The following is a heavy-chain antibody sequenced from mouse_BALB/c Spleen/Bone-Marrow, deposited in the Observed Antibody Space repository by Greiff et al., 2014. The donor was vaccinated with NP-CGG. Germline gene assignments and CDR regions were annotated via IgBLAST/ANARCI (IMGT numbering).Heavy chain of an antibody. CDR2: ITGGGTT. D-gene: IGHD1-2*01. V-gene: IGHV5-6-5*01. CDR3: ARHYGYVDAMDY. CDR1: GITVSSYT. J-gene: IGHJ4*01. Sequence: DVKLVESGGGLVKLGESLKFSCAASGITVSSYTMSWVRQTPEKRLEWVASITGGGTTYYPDSVKGRFTISRDNARIILYLQVSSLRSEDTAIYYCARHYGYVDAMDYWGQGTSVTVSS.